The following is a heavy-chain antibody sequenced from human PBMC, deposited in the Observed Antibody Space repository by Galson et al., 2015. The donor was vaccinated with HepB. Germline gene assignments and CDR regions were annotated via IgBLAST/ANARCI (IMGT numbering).Heavy chain of an antibody. D-gene: IGHD1-26*01. CDR3: ARHRDYRGSTRDAFDI. CDR2: IYPGDSDT. V-gene: IGHV5-51*01. J-gene: IGHJ3*02. Sequence: QSGAEVKKSGESLKISCKGSDYTFSIYWIGWVRQMPGKGLEWMGIIYPGDSDTRYSPSFQGQVTISADKSINTAYLQWSSLKASDTAMYYCARHRDYRGSTRDAFDIWGQGTMVTVSS. CDR1: DYTFSIYW.